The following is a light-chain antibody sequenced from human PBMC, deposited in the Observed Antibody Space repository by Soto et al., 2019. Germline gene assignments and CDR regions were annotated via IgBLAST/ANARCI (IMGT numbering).Light chain of an antibody. V-gene: IGLV1-40*01. CDR2: GNS. CDR3: QSYDSSLSANYV. CDR1: SSNIGAGYD. Sequence: QSVLTQPPSVSGAPGQRVTISCTVSSSNIGAGYDVHWYQQLPGTAPKLLIYGNSNRPSGVPDRFSGSKSGTSASLAITGLQAEDEADYYCQSYDSSLSANYVFGTGTKVTVL. J-gene: IGLJ1*01.